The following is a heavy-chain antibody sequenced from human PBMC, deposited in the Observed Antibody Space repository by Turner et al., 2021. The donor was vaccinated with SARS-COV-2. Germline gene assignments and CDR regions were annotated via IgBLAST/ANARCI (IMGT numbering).Heavy chain of an antibody. V-gene: IGHV4-39*01. CDR1: DGSMRSSSYY. Sequence: QLQRQESGPGLVKPSETLALTCTVSDGSMRSSSYYWGWIRQPPGKGLGWIENIYYGGSDSYNPPLKSRVTISVDPSKTQFSLKLTSATAADTAVYSCARLMDTAMDYYGTDVWGQGTTVTVSS. D-gene: IGHD5-18*01. CDR2: IYYGGSD. J-gene: IGHJ6*02. CDR3: ARLMDTAMDYYGTDV.